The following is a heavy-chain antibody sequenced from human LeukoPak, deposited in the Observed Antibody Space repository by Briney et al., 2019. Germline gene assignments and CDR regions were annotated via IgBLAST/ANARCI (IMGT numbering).Heavy chain of an antibody. Sequence: SETLSLTCTVSGGSISSYYWSWIRQPPGKGLEWIGYIYYSGSTNYNPSLKSRVTISVDTSKNQFSLNLSSVTAADTAVYYCAREDNSGSFFDYWGQGTLVTVSS. CDR2: IYYSGST. CDR3: AREDNSGSFFDY. D-gene: IGHD6-19*01. CDR1: GGSISSYY. V-gene: IGHV4-59*01. J-gene: IGHJ4*02.